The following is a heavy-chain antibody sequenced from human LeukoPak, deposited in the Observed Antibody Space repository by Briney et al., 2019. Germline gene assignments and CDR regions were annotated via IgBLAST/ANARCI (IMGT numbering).Heavy chain of an antibody. CDR2: IYYSGST. J-gene: IGHJ5*02. V-gene: IGHV4-39*07. CDR3: ARVVGANWFDP. D-gene: IGHD1-26*01. Sequence: SETLSLTCTVSGGSISSSSYYWGWIRQPPGKGLEWIGSIYYSGSTYYNPSLKSRVTISVDKSKNQFSLKLSSVTAADTAVYYCARVVGANWFDPWGQGTLVTVSS. CDR1: GGSISSSSYY.